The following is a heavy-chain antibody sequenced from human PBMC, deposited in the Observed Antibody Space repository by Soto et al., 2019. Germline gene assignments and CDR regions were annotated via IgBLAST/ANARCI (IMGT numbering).Heavy chain of an antibody. CDR1: GGTFNTYA. V-gene: IGHV1-69*19. Sequence: QVQLVQCWAEMKKPGSSVKVSCQSSGGTFNTYAMNWVRQAPGQGPEWMGDISPMFGAANYAPKFQGRVTITADESTGTSYMQLSSLTSEDTALYFCAREVHVHTPAFVYWGQGTLVTVSS. CDR3: AREVHVHTPAFVY. D-gene: IGHD3-16*01. J-gene: IGHJ4*02. CDR2: ISPMFGAA.